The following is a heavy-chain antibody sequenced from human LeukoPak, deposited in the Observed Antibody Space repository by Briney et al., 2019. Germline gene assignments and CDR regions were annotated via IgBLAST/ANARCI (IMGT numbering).Heavy chain of an antibody. J-gene: IGHJ4*02. Sequence: ASVKDSCTASGYNLPSLDIKWVRQATGQGIEWMGWINPNSGKTGYAQKFQGRVTMTRNTSISTAYMELSSLRSEDTAVYYCARGRGGYLDYWGQGTLVTVSS. V-gene: IGHV1-8*01. CDR1: GYNLPSLD. CDR3: ARGRGGYLDY. CDR2: INPNSGKT. D-gene: IGHD3-10*01.